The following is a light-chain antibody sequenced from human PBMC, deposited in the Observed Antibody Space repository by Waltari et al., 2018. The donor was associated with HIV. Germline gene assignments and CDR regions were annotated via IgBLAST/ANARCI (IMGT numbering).Light chain of an antibody. V-gene: IGLV2-14*01. CDR3: SSYTSGTTWV. CDR2: EVS. Sequence: QSALTQPASVSGSPGQSITISCTGTSSHIGGYNYVSWHQHHPGRAPNLIIFEVSNRPSGVSNRFSGSKSGNTASLIISGLLAEDDADYYCSSYTSGTTWVFGGGTKLTVL. J-gene: IGLJ3*02. CDR1: SSHIGGYNY.